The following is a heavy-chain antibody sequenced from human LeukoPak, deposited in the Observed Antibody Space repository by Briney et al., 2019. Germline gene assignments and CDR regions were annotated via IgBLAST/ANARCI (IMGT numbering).Heavy chain of an antibody. CDR3: ARHNIAAAANYGMDV. CDR1: GGSISGYN. V-gene: IGHV4-59*08. D-gene: IGHD6-13*01. Sequence: PPESLSLTCAVSGGSISGYNWRLSREPPRGRLEWIGHIYYIGSTTYTPSLTRRVTISVDPSNNQFSLKRSSVTAADTAVYYCARHNIAAAANYGMDVWGQGTTVTVSS. J-gene: IGHJ6*02. CDR2: IYYIGST.